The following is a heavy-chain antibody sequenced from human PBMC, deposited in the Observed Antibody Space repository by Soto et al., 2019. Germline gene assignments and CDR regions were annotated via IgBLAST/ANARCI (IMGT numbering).Heavy chain of an antibody. V-gene: IGHV3-33*01. CDR2: VWNDGINK. J-gene: IGHJ5*01. CDR1: GFIFSAYG. Sequence: PGGSLRLSCAASGFIFSAYGIHWVRQAPGKGLEWVAIVWNDGINKYYADSVKGRFTISRDNFKNTVDLQMNSLRVEDTAVYYCARLAYSNFLGGLDSWGQGTLVTVS. D-gene: IGHD1-26*01. CDR3: ARLAYSNFLGGLDS.